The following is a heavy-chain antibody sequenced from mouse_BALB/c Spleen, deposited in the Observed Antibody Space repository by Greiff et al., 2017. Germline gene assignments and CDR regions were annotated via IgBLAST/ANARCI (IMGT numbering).Heavy chain of an antibody. CDR3: ARHGEGSPYYFDY. V-gene: IGHV5-12-1*01. CDR2: ISSGGGST. J-gene: IGHJ2*01. Sequence: EVKLVESGGGLVKPGGSLKLSCAASGFAFSSYDMSWVRQTPEKGLEWVGYISSGGGSTYYPDTVKGRFTISRDNAKNTLYLQMSSLKSEDTAMYYCARHGEGSPYYFDYWGQGTTLTVSS. CDR1: GFAFSSYD.